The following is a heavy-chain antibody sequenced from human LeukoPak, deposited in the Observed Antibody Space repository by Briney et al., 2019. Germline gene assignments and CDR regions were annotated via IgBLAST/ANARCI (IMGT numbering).Heavy chain of an antibody. V-gene: IGHV3-7*01. Sequence: GGSLRLSCAASGFTFSSYWMSWVRQAPGKGLEWVANIKQDGSEKYYVDSVKGRFTISRDNAKNSLYLQMNSLRAEDTAVYYCASAPLRYGSGSYYPNWGQGTLVTVSS. CDR1: GFTFSSYW. CDR3: ASAPLRYGSGSYYPN. J-gene: IGHJ4*02. D-gene: IGHD3-10*01. CDR2: IKQDGSEK.